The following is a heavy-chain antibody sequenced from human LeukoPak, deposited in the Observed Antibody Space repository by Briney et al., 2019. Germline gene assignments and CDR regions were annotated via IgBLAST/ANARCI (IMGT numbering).Heavy chain of an antibody. CDR2: IKQDGCEQ. Sequence: GGSVRLLCAASGFTFSSYWMSWVRQAAGKGVEGVANIKQDGCEQYYVVSVKGRFTIFSGNANNSLYLQMNSLSAEDTDVYYCARDSRPRGNYDFWSGYWFYYYYGMDVWGQGTTVTVSS. CDR1: GFTFSSYW. CDR3: ARDSRPRGNYDFWSGYWFYYYYGMDV. V-gene: IGHV3-7*03. J-gene: IGHJ6*02. D-gene: IGHD3-3*01.